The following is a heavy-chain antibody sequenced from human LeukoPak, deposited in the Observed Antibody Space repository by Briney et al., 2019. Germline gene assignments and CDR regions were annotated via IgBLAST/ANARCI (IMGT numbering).Heavy chain of an antibody. V-gene: IGHV3-21*01. CDR2: ISSSSSYI. CDR3: ARGLNWNYGWFDP. J-gene: IGHJ5*02. Sequence: WGSLRLSCAASGITFSSYSMNWVRQAPGKGLEWVPCISSSSSYIYYADSVKGRFTISRDNAKNSLYLQMNSLRAEDTAVYYCARGLNWNYGWFDPWGQGTLVTVSS. D-gene: IGHD1-7*01. CDR1: GITFSSYS.